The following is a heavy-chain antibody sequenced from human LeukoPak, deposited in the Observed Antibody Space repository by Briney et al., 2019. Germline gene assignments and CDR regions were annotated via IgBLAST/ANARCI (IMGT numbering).Heavy chain of an antibody. J-gene: IGHJ5*02. CDR1: GGSFSGYY. CDR3: ARGWSGWFDP. V-gene: IGHV4-34*01. Sequence: PSETLSLTCAVYGGSFSGYYWSWIRQPPGKGLEWIGEINHSGSTNYNPSLKSRVTISVDTSKNQFSLKLSSVTAADTAVYYCARGWSGWFDPWGLGTQVTVSS. CDR2: INHSGST. D-gene: IGHD3-3*01.